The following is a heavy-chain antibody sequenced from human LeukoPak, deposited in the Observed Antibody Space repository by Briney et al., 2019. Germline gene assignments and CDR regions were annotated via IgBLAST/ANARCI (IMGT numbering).Heavy chain of an antibody. CDR3: AKGSSSSRPYYFDY. CDR1: GFTFGTYA. V-gene: IGHV3-23*01. J-gene: IGHJ4*02. D-gene: IGHD6-13*01. Sequence: PGGSLRLSCAASGFTFGTYAMSWVRQAPGKGLEWVSTISVGGGNTYYADSVKGRFTISRDNSKNTLYLQMNSLRAEDTAVYYCAKGSSSSRPYYFDYWGQGTLVTVSS. CDR2: ISVGGGNT.